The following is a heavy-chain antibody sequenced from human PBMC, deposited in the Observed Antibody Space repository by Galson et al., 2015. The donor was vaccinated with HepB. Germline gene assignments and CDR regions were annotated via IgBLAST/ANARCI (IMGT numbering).Heavy chain of an antibody. CDR3: AIAYSNYDNWFDP. V-gene: IGHV1-2*02. CDR2: INPNSGGT. D-gene: IGHD4-11*01. Sequence: SVKVSCKASGYTFTGYYMHWVRQAPGQGLEWMGWINPNSGGTNYAQKFQGRVTMTRDTSISTAYMELSRLRSDDTAVYYCAIAYSNYDNWFDPWGQGTLVTVSS. J-gene: IGHJ5*02. CDR1: GYTFTGYY.